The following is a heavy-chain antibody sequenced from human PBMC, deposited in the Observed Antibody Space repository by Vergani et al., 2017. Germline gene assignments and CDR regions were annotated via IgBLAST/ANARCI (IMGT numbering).Heavy chain of an antibody. D-gene: IGHD6-19*01. Sequence: QLQLQESGPGLVKPSETLSLTCTVSGVSIGSNSYYWGWIRQPPGKGLEWIGTIYYTGTTYYNEAHKSRLTIYVDTSKTQFSLNLTSVTDADTAFYYCTRHGRRGWACYFQHWGQGTLVTASS. V-gene: IGHV4-39*01. J-gene: IGHJ1*01. CDR2: IYYTGTT. CDR1: GVSIGSNSYY. CDR3: TRHGRRGWACYFQH.